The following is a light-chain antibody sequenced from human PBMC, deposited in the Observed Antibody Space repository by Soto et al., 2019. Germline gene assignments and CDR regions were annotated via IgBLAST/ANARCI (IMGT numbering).Light chain of an antibody. Sequence: QSVLTQPPSASGSPGQSVTISCTGTNSDAGGSTYVSWYQQHPGKAPKLVIYEVIKRPSGVPDRFSGSRSGNTASLTVSGLQAEDEAEYYCSSNVGGTNLKNFGGGTKLTVL. V-gene: IGLV2-8*01. CDR2: EVI. J-gene: IGLJ2*01. CDR3: SSNVGGTNLKN. CDR1: NSDAGGSTY.